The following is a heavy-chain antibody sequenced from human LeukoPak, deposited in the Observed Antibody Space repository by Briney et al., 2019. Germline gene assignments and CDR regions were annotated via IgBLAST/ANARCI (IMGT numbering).Heavy chain of an antibody. CDR2: IYYSGST. D-gene: IGHD2-2*01. CDR1: GGSISSSSYY. V-gene: IGHV4-39*01. Sequence: PSETLSLTCTVSGGSISSSSYYWGWIRQPPGKGLEWIGSIYYSGSTYYNPSLKSRVTISVDTSKNQFSLKLSSVTAADTAVYYCARQEGVLGYCSSTSCRGNWFDPWGQGTLVTVSS. CDR3: ARQEGVLGYCSSTSCRGNWFDP. J-gene: IGHJ5*02.